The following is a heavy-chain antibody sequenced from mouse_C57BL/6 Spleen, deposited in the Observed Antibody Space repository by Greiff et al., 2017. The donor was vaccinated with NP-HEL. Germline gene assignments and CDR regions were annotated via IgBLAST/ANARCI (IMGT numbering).Heavy chain of an antibody. Sequence: EVHLVESGGGLVKPGGSLKLSCAASGFTFSSYAMSWVRQTPEKRLEWVATISDGGSYTYYPDNVKGRFTISRDNAKNNLYLQMSHLKSEDTAMYYCARDKGNFYYFDYWGQGTTLTVSS. CDR1: GFTFSSYA. CDR2: ISDGGSYT. J-gene: IGHJ2*01. CDR3: ARDKGNFYYFDY. V-gene: IGHV5-4*01.